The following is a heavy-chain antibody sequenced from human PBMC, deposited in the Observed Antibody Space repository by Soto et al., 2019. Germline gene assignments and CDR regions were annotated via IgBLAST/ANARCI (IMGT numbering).Heavy chain of an antibody. CDR1: GFTFSSYA. J-gene: IGHJ6*03. CDR2: ISGSGGST. CDR3: AKSSGPGTTLKLDYYYYYYMDV. V-gene: IGHV3-23*01. Sequence: EVQLLESGGGLVQPGGSLRLSCAASGFTFSSYAMSWVRQAPWKGLEWVSSISGSGGSTYYADSVKGRFTISRDNSKNTLYLQMNSLRAEDTAAYYCAKSSGPGTTLKLDYYYYYYMDVWGKGTTVTVSS. D-gene: IGHD1-7*01.